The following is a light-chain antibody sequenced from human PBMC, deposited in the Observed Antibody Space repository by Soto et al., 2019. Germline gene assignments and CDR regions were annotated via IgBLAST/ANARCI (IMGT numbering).Light chain of an antibody. J-gene: IGKJ5*01. V-gene: IGKV3-20*01. Sequence: EIVLTQSPGTLSLSPGKRATLSCRASQSISSSYLAWYQQRPGQAPRLLIYGASSRATGIPDRFSGSGSGTDFTLTISRLEPEDFAVYYCQQYDSSSITFGQGTRLEIK. CDR1: QSISSSY. CDR2: GAS. CDR3: QQYDSSSIT.